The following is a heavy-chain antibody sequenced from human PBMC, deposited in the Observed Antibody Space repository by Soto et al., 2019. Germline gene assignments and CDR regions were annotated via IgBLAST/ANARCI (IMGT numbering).Heavy chain of an antibody. CDR3: AFSSVLRYFDWLSQSLFDY. V-gene: IGHV3-30*03. CDR1: GFTFSSYG. J-gene: IGHJ4*02. CDR2: ISYDGSNK. Sequence: GGSLRLSCAASGFTFSSYGMHWVRQAPGKGLEWVAVISYDGSNKYYADSVKGRFTISRDNSKNTLYLQMNSLRAEDTAVYYCAFSSVLRYFDWLSQSLFDYWGQGT. D-gene: IGHD3-9*01.